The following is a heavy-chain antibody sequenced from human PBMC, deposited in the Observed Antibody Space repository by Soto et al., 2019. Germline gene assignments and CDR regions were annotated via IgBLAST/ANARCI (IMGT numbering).Heavy chain of an antibody. Sequence: QLQLQESGSGLVKPSQTLSLTCTVSGGSITKTTYSWNWIRQPPGKGLEWIGNVYHRGRTNYNPSLKSRVTISAATSRNEFSLRLDSVTAADTAMYYCARADYSDYGDALDIWGQGTMVTVSS. V-gene: IGHV4-30-2*01. CDR2: VYHRGRT. CDR1: GGSITKTTYS. D-gene: IGHD4-17*01. J-gene: IGHJ3*02. CDR3: ARADYSDYGDALDI.